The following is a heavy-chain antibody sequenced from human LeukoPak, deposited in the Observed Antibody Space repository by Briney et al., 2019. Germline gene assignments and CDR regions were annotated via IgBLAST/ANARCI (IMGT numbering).Heavy chain of an antibody. D-gene: IGHD5-18*01. Sequence: PGGSLRLSCAASGFSFSDHYMSWIHQAPGKGLEWVSYISSSRCFTNYADSLKGRFTISRDTAKNSLYLQMNSLRAEDTAVYYCARLRRYSYGLDYWGQGILVTVSS. V-gene: IGHV3-11*03. CDR3: ARLRRYSYGLDY. J-gene: IGHJ4*02. CDR2: ISSSRCFT. CDR1: GFSFSDHY.